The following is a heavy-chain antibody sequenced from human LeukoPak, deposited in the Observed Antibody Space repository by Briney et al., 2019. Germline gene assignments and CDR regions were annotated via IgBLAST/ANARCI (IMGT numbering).Heavy chain of an antibody. CDR2: IWSDGSNE. D-gene: IGHD3-10*01. CDR3: AREGGSGGYSGSFDI. J-gene: IGHJ3*02. CDR1: GFTFSIYG. V-gene: IGHV3-33*01. Sequence: PGGSLRLSCAASGFTFSIYGMQWVRQAPGKGLEWVAVIWSDGSNENCEDSVKGRFTISRDNSKNTLYLQMNSLRAEDTAVYYCAREGGSGGYSGSFDIWGQGTMVTVSS.